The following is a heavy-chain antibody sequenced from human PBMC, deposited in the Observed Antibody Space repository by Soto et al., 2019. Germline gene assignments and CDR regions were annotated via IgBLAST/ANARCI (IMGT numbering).Heavy chain of an antibody. V-gene: IGHV1-3*01. D-gene: IGHD2-2*03. CDR3: ARDGSPGDWYFDL. Sequence: GASVKVSCKASGYTFTRHAIHWVRQAPGQRLEWMGWINAGNGNTKYSQKFQGRVSITRDTPASTAYMELSSLRSEDTAVYYCARDGSPGDWYFDLWGRGTLVTVSS. CDR1: GYTFTRHA. J-gene: IGHJ2*01. CDR2: INAGNGNT.